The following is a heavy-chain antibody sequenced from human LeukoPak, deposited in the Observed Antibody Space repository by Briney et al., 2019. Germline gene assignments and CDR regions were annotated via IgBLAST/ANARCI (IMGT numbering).Heavy chain of an antibody. CDR2: ITTISHYI. Sequence: GGSLRLSCAASGFTLSDYHMNWVRQAPGKGLEWLSSITTISHYIYYADAVRGRFTISRDNAKNSLYLQMNSLRGEDTAVYYCALIGGPGTYHQLRYNCCDPWGRGTLVSV. CDR1: GFTLSDYH. V-gene: IGHV3-21*01. J-gene: IGHJ5*02. CDR3: ALIGGPGTYHQLRYNCCDP. D-gene: IGHD3-10*01.